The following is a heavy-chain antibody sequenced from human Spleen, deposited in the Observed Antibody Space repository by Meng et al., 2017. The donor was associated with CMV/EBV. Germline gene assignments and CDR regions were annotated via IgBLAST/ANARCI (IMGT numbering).Heavy chain of an antibody. CDR1: VSRNSAV. Sequence: VSRNSAVWNWIRQYPSRGLEWLGRTFYRYNWYNDFAVSVKSRITISADTSKNQFSLQLNSVTPEDTAVYYCARTKTLRGYSYGVFDHWGQGTLVTVSS. CDR2: TFYRYNWYN. V-gene: IGHV6-1*01. CDR3: ARTKTLRGYSYGVFDH. J-gene: IGHJ4*02. D-gene: IGHD5-18*01.